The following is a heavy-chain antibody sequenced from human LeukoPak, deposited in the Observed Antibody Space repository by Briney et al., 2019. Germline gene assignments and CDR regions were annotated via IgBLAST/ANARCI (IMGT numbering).Heavy chain of an antibody. J-gene: IGHJ4*02. CDR1: GYAFTSYG. V-gene: IGHV1-18*01. CDR2: ISAYNGNT. Sequence: ASVKVSCKASGYAFTSYGISWVRQAPGQGLEWMGWISAYNGNTNYAQKLQGRVTMTTDTSTSTAYMELRSLRSDDTAVYYCATVGYGSGSNLFGDYFDYWGQGTLVSVSS. CDR3: ATVGYGSGSNLFGDYFDY. D-gene: IGHD3-10*01.